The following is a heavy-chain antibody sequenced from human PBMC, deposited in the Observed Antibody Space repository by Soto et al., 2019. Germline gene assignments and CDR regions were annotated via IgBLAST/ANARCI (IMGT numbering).Heavy chain of an antibody. V-gene: IGHV3-30*18. CDR2: ISYDGSNK. CDR1: GFTFSSYG. CDR3: AKGFHYGSGGDYFDY. D-gene: IGHD3-10*01. Sequence: GGSLRLSCAASGFTFSSYGMHWVRQAPGKGLEWVAVISYDGSNKYYADSVKGRFTISRDNSKNTLYLQMNSLRAEDTAVYYCAKGFHYGSGGDYFDYWGQGTLVTVSS. J-gene: IGHJ4*02.